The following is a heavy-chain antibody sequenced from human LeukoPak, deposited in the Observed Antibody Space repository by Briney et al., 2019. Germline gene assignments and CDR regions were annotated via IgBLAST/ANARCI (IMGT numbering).Heavy chain of an antibody. CDR1: GFTFSSYS. D-gene: IGHD3-10*01. J-gene: IGHJ6*02. CDR3: ARVRKSGGSYGMDV. Sequence: TGGSLRLSCAASGFTFSSYSMNWVRQAPGKGLEWVSYISSSGSTIYYADSVKGRFTISRDNAKNSLYLQMNSLRAEDTAVYYCARVRKSGGSYGMDVWGQGTTVTVSS. CDR2: ISSSGSTI. V-gene: IGHV3-48*04.